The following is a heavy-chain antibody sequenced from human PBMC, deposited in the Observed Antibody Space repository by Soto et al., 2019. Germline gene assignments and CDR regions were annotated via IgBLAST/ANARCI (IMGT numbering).Heavy chain of an antibody. CDR2: IYSGGST. J-gene: IGHJ6*02. D-gene: IGHD3-9*01. CDR1: GFTVSSNY. CDR3: ARDSRYDILTGYFGMDV. V-gene: IGHV3-53*01. Sequence: GGSLRLSCAASGFTVSSNYMTWVRQAPWKGLEWVSVIYSGGSTYYADSVKGRFTISRDNSKNTLYLQMNSLRAEDTAVYYCARDSRYDILTGYFGMDVWGQGTTVTVSS.